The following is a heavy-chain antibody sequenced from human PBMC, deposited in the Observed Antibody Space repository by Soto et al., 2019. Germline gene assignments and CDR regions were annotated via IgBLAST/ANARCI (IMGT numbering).Heavy chain of an antibody. Sequence: EVQLVESGGGLVQPGGSLRLSCAASGFTFSSYDMHWVRQATGKGLEWVSAIGTAGDTYYPGSVEGRFTISRENAKNSLYLQMNSLRAGDTAVYYCARARNNDAFDIWGQGTMVTVSS. J-gene: IGHJ3*02. CDR2: IGTAGDT. CDR3: ARARNNDAFDI. CDR1: GFTFSSYD. V-gene: IGHV3-13*01.